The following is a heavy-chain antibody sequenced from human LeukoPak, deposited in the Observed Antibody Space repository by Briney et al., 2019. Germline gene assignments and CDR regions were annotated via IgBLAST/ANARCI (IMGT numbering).Heavy chain of an antibody. Sequence: GRFTISRDTARNSLHLQINSLRAEDTAVYYCARASYYYDSSGYSWGQGTLVTVSS. D-gene: IGHD3-22*01. V-gene: IGHV3-11*06. CDR3: ARASYYYDSSGYS. J-gene: IGHJ5*02.